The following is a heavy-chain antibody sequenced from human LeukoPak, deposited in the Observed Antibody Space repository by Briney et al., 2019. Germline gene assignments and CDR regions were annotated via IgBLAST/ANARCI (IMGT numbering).Heavy chain of an antibody. CDR2: INPNSGGT. CDR3: ARSDTTMVRGVITPLGY. J-gene: IGHJ4*02. CDR1: GYTFTGYY. Sequence: GASVKVSCKASGYTFTGYYMHWVRQAAGQGLEWMGGINPNSGGTNYAQKFQGRVTMTRDTSISTAYMELSRLRSDDTAVYYCARSDTTMVRGVITPLGYWGQGTLVTVSS. D-gene: IGHD3-10*01. V-gene: IGHV1-2*02.